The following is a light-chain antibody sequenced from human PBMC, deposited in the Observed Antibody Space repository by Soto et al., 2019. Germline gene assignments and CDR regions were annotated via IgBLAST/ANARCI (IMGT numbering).Light chain of an antibody. CDR1: NSNVGNNF. CDR3: ETWDSGLSAGI. J-gene: IGLJ2*01. Sequence: QSVLTQPPSXXXXPGQRVTISCSGNNSNVGNNFVSWYQQFPGTAPKLLIYDTIKRPSGIPDRFSGSKTGTSATLGITGLQTGDEADYYCETWDSGLSAGIFGGGTKLTVL. V-gene: IGLV1-51*01. CDR2: DTI.